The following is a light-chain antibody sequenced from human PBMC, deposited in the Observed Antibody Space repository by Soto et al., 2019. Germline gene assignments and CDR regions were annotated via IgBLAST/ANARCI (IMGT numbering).Light chain of an antibody. CDR3: NSYTSKSTGV. V-gene: IGLV2-14*01. CDR1: SSDVGGYNY. J-gene: IGLJ1*01. CDR2: EVS. Sequence: QSALTQPASVSGSPGQSITISCTGTSSDVGGYNYVSWYQHHPGKAPKLIIYEVSNRPSGVSNRFSGSKSGYTASLTISGLQAEDEADYYCNSYTSKSTGVFGTGTKLTVL.